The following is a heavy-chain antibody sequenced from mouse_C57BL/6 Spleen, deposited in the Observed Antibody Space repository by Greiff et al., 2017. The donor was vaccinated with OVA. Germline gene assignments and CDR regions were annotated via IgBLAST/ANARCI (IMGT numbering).Heavy chain of an antibody. J-gene: IGHJ3*01. CDR3: ASGIFIATVPGFAY. D-gene: IGHD1-1*01. CDR1: GYTFTSYW. Sequence: QVQLQQPGAELVKPGASVKMSCKASGYTFTSYWITWVKQRPGQGLEWIGDIYPGSGSTNYNEKFKSKATLTVDTSSSTAYMQLSSLTSEDSAVYYCASGIFIATVPGFAYWGQGTLVTVSA. CDR2: IYPGSGST. V-gene: IGHV1-55*01.